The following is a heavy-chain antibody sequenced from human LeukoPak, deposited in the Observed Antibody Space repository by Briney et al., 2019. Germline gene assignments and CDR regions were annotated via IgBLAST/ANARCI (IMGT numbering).Heavy chain of an antibody. D-gene: IGHD3-10*01. V-gene: IGHV5-10-1*01. CDR1: GYSFSSYW. CDR2: IDPSDSYT. J-gene: IGHJ4*02. CDR3: ARLYYGSGDQFDY. Sequence: GETLKISCKGSGYSFSSYWISCVRQMPGKGLEWMGRIDPSDSYTNYSPSFQGHVTISADKSISTAYLQWSSLKASDTDMYYCARLYYGSGDQFDYWGQGTLVTVSS.